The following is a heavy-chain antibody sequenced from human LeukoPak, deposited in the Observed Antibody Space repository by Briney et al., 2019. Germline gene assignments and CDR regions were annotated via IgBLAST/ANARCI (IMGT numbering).Heavy chain of an antibody. CDR1: GFTFSSYW. D-gene: IGHD5-18*01. Sequence: GGSLRLSCAASGFTFSSYWMHWVRQAPGKGLVWVSRINGDGSRTTYADSVKGRFTISRDNAKNSLYLQMNSLRADDTAVYFCARDRWGYSYGGDWGQGTLVTVSS. CDR3: ARDRWGYSYGGD. V-gene: IGHV3-74*01. J-gene: IGHJ4*02. CDR2: INGDGSRT.